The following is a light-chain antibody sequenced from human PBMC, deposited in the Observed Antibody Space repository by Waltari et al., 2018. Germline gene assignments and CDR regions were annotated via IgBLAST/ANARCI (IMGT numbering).Light chain of an antibody. CDR2: GAS. V-gene: IGKV3D-15*01. J-gene: IGKJ4*01. Sequence: EIVMTLSPVTLSVSPGERATLSCKASQSVSSKLAWYGQKPGQPPRLLIYGASTRATCIPARFSGSGSGTEFTLTISSLQSEDFAVYYCQQYNNWPLTFGGGTKVEIK. CDR1: QSVSSK. CDR3: QQYNNWPLT.